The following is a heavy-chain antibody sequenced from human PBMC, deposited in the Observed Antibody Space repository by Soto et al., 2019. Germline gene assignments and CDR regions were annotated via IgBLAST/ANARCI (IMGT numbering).Heavy chain of an antibody. Sequence: QVQLVQSGAEVKKPGASVKVSCKASGYTFTSYDINWVRQATGQGLEWMGWMTPNSGKTGYAQKFQGRVTMTRNTPIRTAYRELSSMRSDDAAVYYCASKGSSGSQTGYFDLWGRGTLVTVSS. CDR1: GYTFTSYD. D-gene: IGHD6-25*01. CDR3: ASKGSSGSQTGYFDL. V-gene: IGHV1-8*01. CDR2: MTPNSGKT. J-gene: IGHJ2*01.